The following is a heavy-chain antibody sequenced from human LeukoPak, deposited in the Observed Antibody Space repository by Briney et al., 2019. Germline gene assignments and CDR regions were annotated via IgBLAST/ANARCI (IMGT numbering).Heavy chain of an antibody. Sequence: SETLSLTCAVYGGSFSGYYWSWIRQPPGKGLEWIGEINHSGSTNYNPSLKSRVTISVDTSKNQFSLKLSSVTAADTAVYYCARGNKRWLQFTHDAFDIWGQGTMVTVSS. CDR2: INHSGST. D-gene: IGHD5-24*01. V-gene: IGHV4-34*01. J-gene: IGHJ3*02. CDR1: GGSFSGYY. CDR3: ARGNKRWLQFTHDAFDI.